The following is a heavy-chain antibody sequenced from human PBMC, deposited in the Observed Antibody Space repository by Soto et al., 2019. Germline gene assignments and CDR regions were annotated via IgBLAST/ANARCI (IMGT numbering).Heavy chain of an antibody. CDR3: AREVATENHYYSYGMDV. D-gene: IGHD5-12*01. V-gene: IGHV1-69*08. CDR1: GGTFSSYT. J-gene: IGHJ6*02. CDR2: IIPILGIA. Sequence: QVQLVQSGAEVKKPGSSVKVSCKASGGTFSSYTISWVRQAPGQGLEWMGRIIPILGIANYAQKFQGRVTITADKSTSTAYMELSSLRSEDTAVYYCAREVATENHYYSYGMDVWGQGTTVTVSS.